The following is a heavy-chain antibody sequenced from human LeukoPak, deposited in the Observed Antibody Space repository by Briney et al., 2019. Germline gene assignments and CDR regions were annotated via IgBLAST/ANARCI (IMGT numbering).Heavy chain of an antibody. J-gene: IGHJ4*02. D-gene: IGHD6-13*01. Sequence: PGGSLRLSCAASGFTVSSNYMSWVRQAPGKGLEWVSYISDHGKSRNYVDSVKGRFTISRDNAKNSLYLQMNSLRVEDTAVYFCARARIAAPLLDYWGQGTLVTVSS. CDR1: GFTVSSNY. V-gene: IGHV3-48*03. CDR3: ARARIAAPLLDY. CDR2: ISDHGKSR.